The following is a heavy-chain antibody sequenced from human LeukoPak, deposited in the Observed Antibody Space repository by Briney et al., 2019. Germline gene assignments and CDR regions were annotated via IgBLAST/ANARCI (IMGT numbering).Heavy chain of an antibody. CDR3: ARGPTPAVAGSYYFDY. CDR1: GGSFSGYY. Sequence: PSETLSLTCAVYGGSFSGYYWSWIRQPPGKGLEWIGEINHSGSTNYNPSLKSRVTISVDTSKNQFSLKLSSVTAADTAVYYCARGPTPAVAGSYYFDYWGQGTLVTVSS. J-gene: IGHJ4*02. D-gene: IGHD6-19*01. CDR2: INHSGST. V-gene: IGHV4-34*01.